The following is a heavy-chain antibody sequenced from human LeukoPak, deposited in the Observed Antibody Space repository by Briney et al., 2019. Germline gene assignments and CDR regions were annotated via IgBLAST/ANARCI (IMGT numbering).Heavy chain of an antibody. CDR1: GGTFSSYA. V-gene: IGHV1-69*04. CDR2: IIPILGIA. CDR3: AKEKWELLLGYFQH. J-gene: IGHJ1*01. D-gene: IGHD1-26*01. Sequence: SVKVSCKASGGTFSSYAISWVRQAPGQGLEWMGRIIPILGIANYAQKFQGRVTITADKSTSTAYMELSSLRSEDTAVYYCAKEKWELLLGYFQHWGQGTLVTVSS.